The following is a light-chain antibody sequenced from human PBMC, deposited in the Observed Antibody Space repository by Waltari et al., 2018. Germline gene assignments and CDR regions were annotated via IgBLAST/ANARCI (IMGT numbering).Light chain of an antibody. J-gene: IGLJ2*01. CDR2: RAD. V-gene: IGLV1-44*01. CDR3: ATWDDSLDGPL. Sequence: QSVLTQPPSASGTPGQRVTISCSGSSPNIGRNTVNWYQHLPGPPPKLLTHRADQPPPEGPHRFSGSKPGTSASRAISGHQSEHEATNYVATWDDSLDGPLFGGGTMLTVL. CDR1: SPNIGRNT.